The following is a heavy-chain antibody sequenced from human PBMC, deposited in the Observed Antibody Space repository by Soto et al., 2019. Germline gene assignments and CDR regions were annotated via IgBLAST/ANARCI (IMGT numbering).Heavy chain of an antibody. CDR3: ATETTREGYYYYGMDV. D-gene: IGHD4-17*01. CDR1: GGSISSSNW. CDR2: IYHSGST. J-gene: IGHJ6*02. V-gene: IGHV4-4*02. Sequence: PSETLSLTCAVSGGSISSSNWWSRVRQPPGKGLEWIGEIYHSGSTNYNPSLKSRVTISVDKSKNQFSLKLSSVTAADTAVYYCATETTREGYYYYGMDVWGQGTTVTVSS.